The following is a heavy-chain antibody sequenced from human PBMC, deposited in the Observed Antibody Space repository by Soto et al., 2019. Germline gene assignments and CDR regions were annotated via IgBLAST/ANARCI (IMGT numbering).Heavy chain of an antibody. J-gene: IGHJ5*01. CDR1: GGSISSGDYY. V-gene: IGHV4-30-4*01. CDR3: ARVPGLDVGWLDP. Sequence: SETLSLTCTVSGGSISSGDYYWSWIRQPPGKGLEWIGYIYYSGSTYYNPSLKSRVTISVDTSKNQFSLKLSSVTAADTAVYYCARVPGLDVGWLDPWGQGTLVTASS. CDR2: IYYSGST. D-gene: IGHD3-16*01.